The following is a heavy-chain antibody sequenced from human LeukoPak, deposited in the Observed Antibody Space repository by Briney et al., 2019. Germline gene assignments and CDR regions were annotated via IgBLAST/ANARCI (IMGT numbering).Heavy chain of an antibody. D-gene: IGHD3-9*01. CDR2: ISGSGGNT. Sequence: PGGSLRLSCAASGFTFSSCAMIWVRQAPGKGLEWVSTISGSGGNTYYADSVKGRFTISRDNSKSTLFLQMSSLRADDTAVYYCAKAGITIYYPDYWGQGTLVTVSS. CDR3: AKAGITIYYPDY. J-gene: IGHJ4*02. CDR1: GFTFSSCA. V-gene: IGHV3-23*01.